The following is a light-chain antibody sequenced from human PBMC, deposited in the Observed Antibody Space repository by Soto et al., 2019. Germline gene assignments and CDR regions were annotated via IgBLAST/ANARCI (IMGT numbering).Light chain of an antibody. Sequence: EIVVTQSPGTLPLSPGERATLSCRASQSISSSYLAWYQQKPGQAPRLLIYGASNRATGIPARFSGSGAGTDFTLTISRREPEDFAVYYCQQYVNSLYTFGQGTKLEIK. J-gene: IGKJ2*01. V-gene: IGKV3-20*01. CDR3: QQYVNSLYT. CDR2: GAS. CDR1: QSISSSY.